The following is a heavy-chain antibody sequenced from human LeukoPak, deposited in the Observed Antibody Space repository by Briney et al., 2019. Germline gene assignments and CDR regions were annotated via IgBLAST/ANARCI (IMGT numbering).Heavy chain of an antibody. D-gene: IGHD5-24*01. CDR2: NYHSGST. J-gene: IGHJ4*02. Sequence: PSETLSLTCTVSGGSISSYFWSWIRQPPGKGLEWIGYNYHSGSTNYNPSLKSRVSISVDTSKNQFSLKLNSVTAADTAVYHCARAGGFNSPFAYWGRGTLVTVSS. V-gene: IGHV4-59*01. CDR3: ARAGGFNSPFAY. CDR1: GGSISSYF.